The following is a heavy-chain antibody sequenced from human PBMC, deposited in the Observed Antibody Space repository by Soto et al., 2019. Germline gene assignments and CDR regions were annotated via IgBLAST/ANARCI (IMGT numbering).Heavy chain of an antibody. CDR1: GFTFSDYY. CDR3: ARDLDSTYYDFWSGSRYGMDV. CDR2: ISSSGSTI. Sequence: GGSLRLSCAASGFTFSDYYMSWIRQAPGKGLEWVSYISSSGSTIYYADSVKGRFTISRDNAKNSLYLQMNSLRAEDTAVYYCARDLDSTYYDFWSGSRYGMDVWGQGTTVTVSS. J-gene: IGHJ6*02. V-gene: IGHV3-11*01. D-gene: IGHD3-3*01.